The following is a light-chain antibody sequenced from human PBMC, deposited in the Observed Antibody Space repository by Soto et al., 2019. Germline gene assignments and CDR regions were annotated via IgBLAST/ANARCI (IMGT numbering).Light chain of an antibody. CDR1: HSVSSSY. J-gene: IGKJ4*01. V-gene: IGKV3D-20*02. Sequence: EIVLTQSPGTLSLSPGERATLSCRASHSVSSSYLAWYQQKPGQAPRLLIYGASSRATGIPDRFSGSGSGTDFTLTISSLEPEDFVVYYCQQRSNWPPVTFGGGTKV. CDR3: QQRSNWPPVT. CDR2: GAS.